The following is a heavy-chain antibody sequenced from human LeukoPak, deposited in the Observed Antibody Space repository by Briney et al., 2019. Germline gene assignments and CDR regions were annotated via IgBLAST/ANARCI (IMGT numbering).Heavy chain of an antibody. V-gene: IGHV3-23*01. D-gene: IGHD5-24*01. CDR1: GFIFDNYA. CDR2: ISGSADNT. CDR3: AKGPKLGDGFHCDY. Sequence: GGSLRLSCVASGFIFDNYALSWVRQAPGKGLEWVSGISGSADNTYYADSVKGRLTISRDISKNTVYLQMNNLRVGDTAVYYCAKGPKLGDGFHCDYWGQGTLVTVSS. J-gene: IGHJ4*02.